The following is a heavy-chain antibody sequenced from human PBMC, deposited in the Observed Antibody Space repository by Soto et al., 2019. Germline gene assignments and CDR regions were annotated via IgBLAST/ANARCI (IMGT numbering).Heavy chain of an antibody. D-gene: IGHD4-17*01. CDR3: ARVVDYGDYVYFDY. J-gene: IGHJ4*02. Sequence: ASGKVSCKASGYTFTGYYTHWVRQAPGQGLEWMGWINPNSGGTNYAQKFQGRVTMTRDTSISTAYMELSRLRSDDTAVYYCARVVDYGDYVYFDYWGQGTLVTVSS. V-gene: IGHV1-2*02. CDR1: GYTFTGYY. CDR2: INPNSGGT.